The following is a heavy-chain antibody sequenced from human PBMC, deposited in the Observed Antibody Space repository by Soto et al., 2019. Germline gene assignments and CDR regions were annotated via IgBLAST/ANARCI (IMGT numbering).Heavy chain of an antibody. CDR3: ARDQLSEPMDV. V-gene: IGHV1-69*08. Sequence: QVQLVQSGAEVKKPGSSVKVSCKASGGTFSSYTISWVRQAPGQGLEWMGRIIPILGIANYAQKFLGRVTITADKSTSTAYMELSSLRSEDTAVYYCARDQLSEPMDVWGKGTTVTVSS. CDR1: GGTFSSYT. J-gene: IGHJ6*03. CDR2: IIPILGIA.